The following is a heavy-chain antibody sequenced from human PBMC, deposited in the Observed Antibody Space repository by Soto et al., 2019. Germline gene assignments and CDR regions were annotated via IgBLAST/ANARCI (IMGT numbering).Heavy chain of an antibody. Sequence: PGESLKISCHGSGYSFTSYWIGWVRQMPGKGLEWMGIIYPGDSDTRYSQSFQGQVTISADKSISTAYLQWSSLKASDTAMYYCARLGGIAGLVPYYYYGMDVWGQGTTVTVSS. D-gene: IGHD6-13*01. CDR3: ARLGGIAGLVPYYYYGMDV. CDR2: IYPGDSDT. J-gene: IGHJ6*02. CDR1: GYSFTSYW. V-gene: IGHV5-51*01.